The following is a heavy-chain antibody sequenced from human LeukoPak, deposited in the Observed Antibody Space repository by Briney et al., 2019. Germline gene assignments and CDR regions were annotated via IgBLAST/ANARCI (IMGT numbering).Heavy chain of an antibody. D-gene: IGHD5-18*01. CDR1: GFTFDDYA. V-gene: IGHV3-9*01. J-gene: IGHJ3*02. CDR3: AKEGPDTAHAFDI. CDR2: ISWNSGSI. Sequence: PGGSLRLSCAASGFTFDDYAMHWVRQAPGKGLEWVSGISWNSGSIGYADSVKGRFTISRDNAKNSLYLQMNSLRAEDTAVYYCAKEGPDTAHAFDIWGQGTMVTVSS.